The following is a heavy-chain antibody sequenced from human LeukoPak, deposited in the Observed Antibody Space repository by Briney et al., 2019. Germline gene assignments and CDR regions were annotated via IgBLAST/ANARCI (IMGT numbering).Heavy chain of an antibody. J-gene: IGHJ4*02. CDR2: ITTSDGNT. CDR3: AKDGGLWVSAHWGDS. V-gene: IGHV3-23*01. D-gene: IGHD7-27*01. Sequence: GRSLRLSCAASGFTFSSYTMSWVRQAPGKGLEWVSTITTSDGNTYYADSVKGRFTVSRDNSKNTLYLQMNSLRAEDTAVYYCAKDGGLWVSAHWGDSWGRGTLVTVSS. CDR1: GFTFSSYT.